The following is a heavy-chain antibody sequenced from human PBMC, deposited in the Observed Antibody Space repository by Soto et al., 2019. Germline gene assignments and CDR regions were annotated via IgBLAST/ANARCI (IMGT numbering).Heavy chain of an antibody. J-gene: IGHJ4*02. D-gene: IGHD2-2*02. CDR2: ISSSGSTI. Sequence: EVQLVESGGGLVQPGGSLRLSCAASGFTFSSYEMNWVRQAPGKGLEWVSYISSSGSTIYYADSVKGRFTISRDNAKNSLYLQMNSLRAEDTAVYYCAGLGCSTNCYSNYWGQGTLVTVSS. V-gene: IGHV3-48*03. CDR3: AGLGCSTNCYSNY. CDR1: GFTFSSYE.